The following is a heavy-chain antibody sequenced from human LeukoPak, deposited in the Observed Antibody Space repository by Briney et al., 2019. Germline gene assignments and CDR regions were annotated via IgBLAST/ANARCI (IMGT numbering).Heavy chain of an antibody. CDR2: IYYSGST. Sequence: SETLFLTCTVSGGSVSSSIYYWGWIRQPPGKGLEWIGSIYYSGSTSYNPSLESRVTISVDTSKNQFSLKLSSVTAADTAVYYCARGGSVRVAVAVGYFDYWGQGTLVTVSS. V-gene: IGHV4-39*01. CDR3: ARGGSVRVAVAVGYFDY. CDR1: GGSVSSSIYY. D-gene: IGHD6-19*01. J-gene: IGHJ4*02.